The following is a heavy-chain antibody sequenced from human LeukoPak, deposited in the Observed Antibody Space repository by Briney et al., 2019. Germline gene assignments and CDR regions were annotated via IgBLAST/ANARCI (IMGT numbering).Heavy chain of an antibody. D-gene: IGHD2-2*02. CDR2: ISSSSTNI. CDR1: GFTFSSYW. V-gene: IGHV3-48*01. Sequence: GGSLRLSCVASGFTFSSYWMSWVRQAPGKGLEWLSYISSSSTNILYAESVTGRFTISRDNAKNSLYLQMNSLRAEDTAVYYCATDIVVVPGAIGFDYWGQGILVTVSS. CDR3: ATDIVVVPGAIGFDY. J-gene: IGHJ4*02.